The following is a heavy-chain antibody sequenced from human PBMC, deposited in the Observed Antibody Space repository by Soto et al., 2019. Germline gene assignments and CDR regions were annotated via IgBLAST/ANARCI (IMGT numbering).Heavy chain of an antibody. J-gene: IGHJ3*01. CDR3: ARVWGGAFDF. CDR2: IYYSGST. Sequence: QVQLQESGPGLVKPSETLSLTCTVSGGSISSYYWSWIRQPPGKGLEWIGYIYYSGSTKYNPSLKGRVTKSVDTSKNRFSLRLSSVTAADTAVYYCARVWGGAFDFWGQGTMVTVSS. V-gene: IGHV4-59*01. CDR1: GGSISSYY. D-gene: IGHD3-10*01.